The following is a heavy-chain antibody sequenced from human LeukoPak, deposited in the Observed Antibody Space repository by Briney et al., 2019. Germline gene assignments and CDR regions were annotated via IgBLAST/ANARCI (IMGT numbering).Heavy chain of an antibody. Sequence: GGSLRLSCAASGFTFSSYSMNWVRQAPGKGLEWVSGISWNSGSIGYADSVKGRFTISRDNAKNSLYLQMNSLRAEDMALYYCAAMTPSYYYYYYMDVWGKGTTVTISS. V-gene: IGHV3-9*03. J-gene: IGHJ6*03. CDR2: ISWNSGSI. CDR1: GFTFSSYS. CDR3: AAMTPSYYYYYYMDV.